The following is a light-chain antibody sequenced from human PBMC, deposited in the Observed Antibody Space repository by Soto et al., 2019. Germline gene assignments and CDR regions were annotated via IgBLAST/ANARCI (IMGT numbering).Light chain of an antibody. Sequence: QSALTQPASVSGSPRQSITISCTGASSDVGGYTYVSWYQQHPGKAPKLMIYEVNNRPSGVSNRFSGSKSGNTASLTISGLQAEDEADYYCSSYTSSSTLYVFGTGTKV. V-gene: IGLV2-14*01. CDR1: SSDVGGYTY. CDR3: SSYTSSSTLYV. J-gene: IGLJ1*01. CDR2: EVN.